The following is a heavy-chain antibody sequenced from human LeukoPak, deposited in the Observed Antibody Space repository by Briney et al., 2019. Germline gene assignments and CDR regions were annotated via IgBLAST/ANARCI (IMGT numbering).Heavy chain of an antibody. CDR2: IYGGGST. CDR1: GFTVSSNY. CDR3: SLPLTSLYYFDY. Sequence: GGSLRLSCAASGFTVSSNYMSWVRQAPGKGLEWVSVIYGGGSTYYADSVKGRFTISRDNSKNTLYLQMNSLRAEDTAVYYCSLPLTSLYYFDYWGQGTLVTVSS. J-gene: IGHJ4*02. D-gene: IGHD1-20*01. V-gene: IGHV3-53*01.